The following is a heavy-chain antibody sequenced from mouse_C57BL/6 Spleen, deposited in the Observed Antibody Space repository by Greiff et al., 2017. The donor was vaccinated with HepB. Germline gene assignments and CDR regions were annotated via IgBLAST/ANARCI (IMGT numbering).Heavy chain of an antibody. J-gene: IGHJ4*01. D-gene: IGHD2-4*01. Sequence: VQVVESGPGLVAPSQSLSITCTVSGFSLTSYGVHWVRQPPGKGLEWLVVIWSDGSTTYNSALKSRLSISKDNSKSQVFLKMNSLQTDDTAMYYCARQGIYDYDDAMDYWGQGTSVTVSS. CDR1: GFSLTSYG. CDR3: ARQGIYDYDDAMDY. CDR2: IWSDGST. V-gene: IGHV2-6-1*01.